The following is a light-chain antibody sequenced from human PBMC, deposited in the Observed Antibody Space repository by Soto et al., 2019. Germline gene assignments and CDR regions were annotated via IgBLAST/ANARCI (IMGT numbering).Light chain of an antibody. CDR2: GPS. CDR1: QTPRGNY. V-gene: IGKV3-20*01. CDR3: HQFGSSPFT. Sequence: EXXXTXXXXTLSLSPGESATLSCKASQTPRGNYFAWYRQTPGQAPRLLVYGPSLRAAGIPDRFSGSGSRTEFNLTINRVEPEDFAVYYCHQFGSSPFTFGPGTRVDI. J-gene: IGKJ3*01.